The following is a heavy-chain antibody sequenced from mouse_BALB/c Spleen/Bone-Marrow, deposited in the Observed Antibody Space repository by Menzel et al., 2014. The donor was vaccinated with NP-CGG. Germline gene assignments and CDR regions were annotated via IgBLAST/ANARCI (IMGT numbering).Heavy chain of an antibody. CDR1: GFTFSSYG. CDR2: ISGGGSYR. V-gene: IGHV5-9-2*01. CDR3: ATQNFDY. J-gene: IGHJ2*01. Sequence: EVKVVESGGGLVKPGGSLKLSCTASGFTFSSYGMSWVRQTPEKRLEWVATISGGGSYRYYPDSVQGRITISRDNAKNNLYLQMSSLRSEDTALYYCATQNFDYWGQGTPLTVSS.